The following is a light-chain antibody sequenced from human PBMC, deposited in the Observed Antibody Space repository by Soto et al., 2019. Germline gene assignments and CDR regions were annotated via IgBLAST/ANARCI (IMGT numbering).Light chain of an antibody. CDR2: DAS. Sequence: EIVLTQSPATLSLSPGERVTLSCRASQSVSSYLAWYQQKPGQAPRLLIYDASTRATGIPARFSGSGSGTDFTLTISSLEPEDFAAYYCQQRSNSITFGQGTRLEIK. CDR1: QSVSSY. CDR3: QQRSNSIT. J-gene: IGKJ5*01. V-gene: IGKV3-11*01.